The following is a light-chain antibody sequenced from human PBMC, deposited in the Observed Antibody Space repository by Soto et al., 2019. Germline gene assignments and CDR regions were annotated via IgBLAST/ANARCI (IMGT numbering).Light chain of an antibody. J-gene: IGKJ2*01. Sequence: DIQVTQSPSTLSASVGDRVIIACRASQTADKWVAWYQQKPGKAPNVLIYDASRLESGVPSRFSGSGSGTLFTLTISNLQPDDFATYYCQQYNDYPYTVGQRTKVEI. CDR3: QQYNDYPYT. V-gene: IGKV1-5*01. CDR2: DAS. CDR1: QTADKW.